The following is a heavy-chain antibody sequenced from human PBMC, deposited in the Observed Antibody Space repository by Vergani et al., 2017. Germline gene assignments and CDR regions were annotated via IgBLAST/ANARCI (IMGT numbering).Heavy chain of an antibody. CDR2: ISYDGSNK. CDR3: AKGRGGGPPQYYYYYYGMHV. D-gene: IGHD4-23*01. Sequence: QVQLVESGGGVVQPGRSLRLSCAASGFTFSSYGMHWVRQAPGKGLEWVAVISYDGSNKYYADSVKGRFTISRDNSKNTLYLQMNSLRAEDTAVYYCAKGRGGGPPQYYYYYYGMHVWGQGP. V-gene: IGHV3-30*18. J-gene: IGHJ6*02. CDR1: GFTFSSYG.